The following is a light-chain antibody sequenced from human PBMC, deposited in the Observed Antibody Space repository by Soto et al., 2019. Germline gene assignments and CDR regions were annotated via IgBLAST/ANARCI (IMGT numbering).Light chain of an antibody. CDR1: NY. Sequence: NYLEWYLQKPGQSPQLLIYLGSNRASGVPDRFSGSGSGTDFTLKISRVEAEDVGVYYCMQALQTSWTFGQGTKVDNK. CDR3: MQALQTSWT. J-gene: IGKJ1*01. V-gene: IGKV2-28*01. CDR2: LGS.